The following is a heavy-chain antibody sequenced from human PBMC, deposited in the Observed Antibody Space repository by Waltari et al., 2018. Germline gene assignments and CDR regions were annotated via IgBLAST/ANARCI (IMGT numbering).Heavy chain of an antibody. CDR2: INPNSGCT. V-gene: IGHV1-2*03. CDR3: AGVRGYSYGPYYFDY. Sequence: QVQLVQSGAVVTKLGASVELYCKAAGYPFPGPSMHWFPVAPGKGLERMGWINPNSGCTNDAQKFQGRGTMTRDTSISTAYMGLGRLRSNDTAVYYCAGVRGYSYGPYYFDYWGQGTLVTVSS. J-gene: IGHJ4*02. CDR1: GYPFPGPS. D-gene: IGHD5-18*01.